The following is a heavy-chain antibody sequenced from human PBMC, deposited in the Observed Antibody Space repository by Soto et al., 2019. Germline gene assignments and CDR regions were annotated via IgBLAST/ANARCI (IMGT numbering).Heavy chain of an antibody. CDR2: ISAGGGAT. J-gene: IGHJ4*02. D-gene: IGHD3-10*01. CDR3: AQDRSIPVPWN. V-gene: IGHV3-23*01. CDR1: GFSFGSYA. Sequence: PGGSLRLSCAASGFSFGSYAMTWVRQAPGKGLEWVSTISAGGGATYYADSLKGRFTVSRDNSQNTLYLQMHSLRAEDTAMYFCAQDRSIPVPWNWGQGTLVTVSS.